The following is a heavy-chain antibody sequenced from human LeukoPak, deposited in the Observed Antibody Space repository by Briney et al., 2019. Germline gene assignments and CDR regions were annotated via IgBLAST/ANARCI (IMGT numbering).Heavy chain of an antibody. J-gene: IGHJ4*02. CDR3: VAQPTADSSGYYYFDN. CDR2: ISCDGSNN. D-gene: IGHD3-22*01. CDR1: GFTFSSYA. V-gene: IGHV3-30*04. Sequence: AGGSLRLSCAASGFTFSSYAMHWVRQAPGKGLEWVSVISCDGSNNDYADSVKGRFTISRDNSKNTLYLQMNSLRAEDTAVYYCVAQPTADSSGYYYFDNWGQGTMVTVSS.